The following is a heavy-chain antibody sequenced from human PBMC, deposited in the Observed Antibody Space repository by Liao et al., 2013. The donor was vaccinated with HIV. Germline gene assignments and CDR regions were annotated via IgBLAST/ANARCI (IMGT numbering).Heavy chain of an antibody. V-gene: IGHV4-61*02. CDR2: IYTSGTT. CDR3: ARDNGFWSGYYSPLFDY. CDR1: GDSISSGSYY. D-gene: IGHD3-3*01. Sequence: QVQLQESGPGLVRPSQTVSLTCTLSGDSISSGSYYWSWIRQPAGKGLEWIGRIYTSGTTKYNPSLKSRVTISVDTPKNQFSLRLSSVTAADTAVYYCARDNGFWSGYYSPLFDYWGRGTRGHRLL. J-gene: IGHJ4*02.